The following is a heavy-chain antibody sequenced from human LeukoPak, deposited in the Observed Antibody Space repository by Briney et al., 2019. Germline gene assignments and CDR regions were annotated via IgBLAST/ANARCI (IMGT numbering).Heavy chain of an antibody. V-gene: IGHV4-39*07. CDR1: GGSISSSSYY. Sequence: PSETLSLTCTVSGGSISSSSYYWGWIRQPPGKGLEWIGSIYYSGSTYYNPSLKSRVTISVDTSKNQFSLKLSSVTAADTAVYYCARGKSGYFDYWGRGTLVTVSS. CDR2: IYYSGST. J-gene: IGHJ4*02. D-gene: IGHD6-25*01. CDR3: ARGKSGYFDY.